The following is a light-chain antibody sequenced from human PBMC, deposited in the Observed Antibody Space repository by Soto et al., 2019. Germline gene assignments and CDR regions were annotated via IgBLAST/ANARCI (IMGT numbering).Light chain of an antibody. J-gene: IGLJ1*01. CDR3: CSYAGSYTHV. V-gene: IGLV2-11*01. Sequence: QSALTQPRSVSGSPGQSVTISCTGTSSDIGGYDFVSWYQRHPGKAPKLMIFDVIKRPSGVPDRFSGSRSGNTASLIISGLQPEDEADYYCCSYAGSYTHVFGTGTKVTVL. CDR1: SSDIGGYDF. CDR2: DVI.